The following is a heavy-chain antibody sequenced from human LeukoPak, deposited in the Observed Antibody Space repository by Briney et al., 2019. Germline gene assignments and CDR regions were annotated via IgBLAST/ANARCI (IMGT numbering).Heavy chain of an antibody. J-gene: IGHJ4*02. CDR3: TTHRGYSSSPTFDY. CDR1: GFTFSIAS. CDR2: IKTKTDGGTT. Sequence: GGSLRLSCAASGFTFSIASMSWVRQAPGKGLEWVGLIKTKTDGGTTDHAAPVKGRFTISRDDSKNTLYLQMSSLKTEDTAVYYCTTHRGYSSSPTFDYWGQGTLVTVSS. D-gene: IGHD6-13*01. V-gene: IGHV3-15*01.